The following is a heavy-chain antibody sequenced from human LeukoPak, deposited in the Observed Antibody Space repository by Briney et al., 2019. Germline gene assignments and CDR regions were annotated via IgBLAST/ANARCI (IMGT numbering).Heavy chain of an antibody. Sequence: GGSLRLSCAASGFTFSSYWTHWVRQAPGKGLVWVSRINSDGSSTSYADSVKGRFTISRDNAKNTLYLQMNSLRAEDTAVYYCAREGGFYYDSSGYYYDAFDIWGQGTMVTVPS. V-gene: IGHV3-74*01. CDR2: INSDGSST. J-gene: IGHJ3*02. CDR3: AREGGFYYDSSGYYYDAFDI. CDR1: GFTFSSYW. D-gene: IGHD3-22*01.